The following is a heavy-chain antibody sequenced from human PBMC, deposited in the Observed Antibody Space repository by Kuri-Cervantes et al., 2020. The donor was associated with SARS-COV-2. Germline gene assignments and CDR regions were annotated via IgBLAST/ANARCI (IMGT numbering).Heavy chain of an antibody. D-gene: IGHD3-3*01. CDR2: INHSGST. CDR1: GGSFSGYY. Sequence: PESLRLSCAVYGGSFSGYYWSWSRQPPGKGLEWIGEINHSGSTNYNPSLKSRVTISVDTSKNQFSLKLSSVTAADTAVNYCARGGMVRLLYYWGQGTLVTVSS. J-gene: IGHJ4*02. CDR3: ARGGMVRLLYY. V-gene: IGHV4-34*01.